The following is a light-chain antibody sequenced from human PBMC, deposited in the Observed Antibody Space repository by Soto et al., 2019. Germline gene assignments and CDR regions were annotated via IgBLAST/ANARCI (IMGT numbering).Light chain of an antibody. J-gene: IGKJ4*01. Sequence: ILMTQSPTALSVSPGERVTLSCRASQRVSRDLAWYQQKPGQAPRLLIYDTSTRATGVPARFSGSGSGTEFTLTISDLQSEDFAVYYCQQYNQWPPLTFGGGTKVDIK. CDR2: DTS. CDR1: QRVSRD. CDR3: QQYNQWPPLT. V-gene: IGKV3D-15*01.